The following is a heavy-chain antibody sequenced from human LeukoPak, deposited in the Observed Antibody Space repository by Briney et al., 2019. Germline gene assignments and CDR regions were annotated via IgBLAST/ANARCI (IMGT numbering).Heavy chain of an antibody. Sequence: GGSLRLSCVSSGFTFSSYWMHWVRQAPGKGLVWVSRINTDGRTTTYADSVKSRFTISRDNAKNTLYLQMNSLRAEDTAVYYCVRSAFLTTEFYFDYWGQGTLVTVSS. D-gene: IGHD4-11*01. J-gene: IGHJ4*02. V-gene: IGHV3-74*01. CDR1: GFTFSSYW. CDR3: VRSAFLTTEFYFDY. CDR2: INTDGRTT.